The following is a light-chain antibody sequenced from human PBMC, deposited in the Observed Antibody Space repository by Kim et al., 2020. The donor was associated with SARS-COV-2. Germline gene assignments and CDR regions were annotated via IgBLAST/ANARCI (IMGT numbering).Light chain of an antibody. CDR1: QSVSSY. J-gene: IGKJ4*01. CDR3: QQRSNWPPLT. V-gene: IGKV3-11*01. Sequence: PGERATPSCSASQSVSSYIAWYEQKPGQAPRLLIYDASNRATGIPARFSGSGSGTDFTLTISSLEPEDFAVYYCQQRSNWPPLTFGGGTKVDIK. CDR2: DAS.